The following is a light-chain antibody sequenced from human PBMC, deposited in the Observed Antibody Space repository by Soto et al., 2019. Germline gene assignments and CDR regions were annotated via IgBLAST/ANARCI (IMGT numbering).Light chain of an antibody. V-gene: IGKV4-1*01. CDR1: QSVLYSSNNKNY. J-gene: IGKJ3*01. Sequence: DIVMTQSPDSLAVSLGERATINCKSSQSVLYSSNNKNYLAWYQQKPGQPPKLLIYWASTRESGVPDRFSGSGSGTDLTLTISSQQAEDVAVYYCQQYYSTPVTFGPGTKVDIK. CDR2: WAS. CDR3: QQYYSTPVT.